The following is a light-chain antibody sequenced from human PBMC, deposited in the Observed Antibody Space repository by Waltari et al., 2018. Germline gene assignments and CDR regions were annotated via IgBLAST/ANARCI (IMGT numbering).Light chain of an antibody. CDR1: QRLNNY. CDR2: DIS. J-gene: IGKJ4*01. Sequence: EIVLTQSPATLSWSPGERAIVFCTASQRLNNYLAWYQKKPGQAPRLLIYDISNRVTGIPVRCRCNGSGTDFTLTISSLEPEDFAVYYCQQSAEWRRPTFGGGTKVE. CDR3: QQSAEWRRPT. V-gene: IGKV3-11*01.